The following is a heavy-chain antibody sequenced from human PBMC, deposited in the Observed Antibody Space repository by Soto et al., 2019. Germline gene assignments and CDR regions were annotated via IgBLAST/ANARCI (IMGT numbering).Heavy chain of an antibody. J-gene: IGHJ3*02. CDR2: FSGNGGST. CDR3: AKDIQMRITMIVEWWPHNAFDI. CDR1: GFTFSSYA. V-gene: IGHV3-23*01. Sequence: GGSLRLSCAASGFTFSSYAMSWVRQAPGKGLEWVSAFSGNGGSTYYADSVRGRFTISRDNSKNTLYLQMNSLRAEDTAVYYCAKDIQMRITMIVEWWPHNAFDIWGQGTMVTVS. D-gene: IGHD3-22*01.